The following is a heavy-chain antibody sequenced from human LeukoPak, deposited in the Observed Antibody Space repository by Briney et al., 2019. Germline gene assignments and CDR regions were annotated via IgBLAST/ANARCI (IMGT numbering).Heavy chain of an antibody. CDR1: RFTFSSYA. Sequence: PGGSLRLSCAASRFTFSSYAMSWVRQAPGKGLEWVSTISGSGGNTFYADSVKGRFTISRDNSKNTLYLQMNSLRGEDTAVYYCGYTNNFYHWGQGALVVVSS. CDR2: ISGSGGNT. J-gene: IGHJ4*02. CDR3: GYTNNFYH. V-gene: IGHV3-23*01. D-gene: IGHD3-16*02.